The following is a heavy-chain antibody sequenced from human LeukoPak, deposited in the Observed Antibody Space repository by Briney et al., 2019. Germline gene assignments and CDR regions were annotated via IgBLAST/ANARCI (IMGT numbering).Heavy chain of an antibody. CDR2: IRYDGSNK. CDR3: AKDGIAARRRYFDY. J-gene: IGHJ4*02. V-gene: IGHV3-30*02. D-gene: IGHD6-6*01. CDR1: GFTFSSYG. Sequence: GGSLRLSCAASGFTFSSYGMHWVRQAPGKGLEWVAFIRYDGSNKYYADSVKGRFTISRDNSKNTLYLQMNSLRAEDTAVYYCAKDGIAARRRYFDYWGQGALVTVSS.